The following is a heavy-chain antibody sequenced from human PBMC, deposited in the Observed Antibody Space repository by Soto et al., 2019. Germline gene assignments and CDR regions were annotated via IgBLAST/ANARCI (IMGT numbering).Heavy chain of an antibody. CDR2: IYYSGST. D-gene: IGHD3-9*01. CDR3: ASLDILTGSGARRPRDP. Sequence: SETQSLTCTVSDGSISSSSYYSGWIRQPPGKGLEWIGSIYYSGSTYYNPSLKSRVTISVDTSKNQFSLKLSSVTAADTAVYYCASLDILTGSGARRPRDPWGQGTLVTVS. V-gene: IGHV4-39*01. CDR1: DGSISSSSYY. J-gene: IGHJ5*02.